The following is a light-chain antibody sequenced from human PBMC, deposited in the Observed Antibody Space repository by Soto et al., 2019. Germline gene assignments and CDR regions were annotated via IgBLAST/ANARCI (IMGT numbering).Light chain of an antibody. CDR1: SSDVGIYNY. Sequence: QSVLTQPASVSGSPGQSIAISCTGSSSDVGIYNYVSWYQQHPGKVPKLIIYEVTNRPSGVSNRFSGSKSGDTASLTVSGLRAEDEADYYCSSYAGSNMGVFGSGTKVTVL. CDR3: SSYAGSNMGV. V-gene: IGLV2-14*01. J-gene: IGLJ1*01. CDR2: EVT.